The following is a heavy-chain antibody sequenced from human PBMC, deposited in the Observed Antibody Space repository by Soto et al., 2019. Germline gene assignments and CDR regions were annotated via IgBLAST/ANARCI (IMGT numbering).Heavy chain of an antibody. CDR3: ARDPVPRGYFDY. J-gene: IGHJ4*02. Sequence: TLSLTCTVSGGSISSGGYYFICIRQHPGNGLEWIGYIYYSGSTYYNPSLKSRVTISVDTSKNQFSLKLSSVTAADTAVYYCARDPVPRGYFDYWGQGTLVTVSS. CDR1: GGSISSGGYY. CDR2: IYYSGST. V-gene: IGHV4-31*03. D-gene: IGHD3-10*01.